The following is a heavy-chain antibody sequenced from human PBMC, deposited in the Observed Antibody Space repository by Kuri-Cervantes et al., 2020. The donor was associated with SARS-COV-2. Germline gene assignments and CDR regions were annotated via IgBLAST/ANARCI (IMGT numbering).Heavy chain of an antibody. D-gene: IGHD1-26*01. J-gene: IGHJ4*02. V-gene: IGHV4-61*01. CDR2: IYYNGDT. CDR3: ARDQRRYRANDAPYDF. Sequence: SETLSLTCTVSGGSISSSSYYWGWIRQPPGKGLEWIGYIYYNGDTNYNPSLKSRVTISIDTSKNQLSLKLTSVTAADTAVYYCARDQRRYRANDAPYDFWGQGTLVAVSS. CDR1: GGSISSSSYY.